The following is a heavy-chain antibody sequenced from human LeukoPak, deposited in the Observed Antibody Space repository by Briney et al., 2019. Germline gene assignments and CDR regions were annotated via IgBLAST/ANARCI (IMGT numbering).Heavy chain of an antibody. Sequence: ASVKVSCKASGYTFTYYYMHWVRQAPGQGLEWMGWINPNSGGTNYAQKFQGRVTMTRDTSISTAYMELSSLRSEDTAIYYCARDNSVGDNAWWFYRWGQGTLVTVSS. CDR2: INPNSGGT. J-gene: IGHJ5*02. CDR3: ARDNSVGDNAWWFYR. CDR1: GYTFTYYY. V-gene: IGHV1-2*02. D-gene: IGHD1-26*01.